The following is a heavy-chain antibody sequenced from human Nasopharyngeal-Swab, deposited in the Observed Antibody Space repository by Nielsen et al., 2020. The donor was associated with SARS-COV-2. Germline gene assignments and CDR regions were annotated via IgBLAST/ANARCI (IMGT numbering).Heavy chain of an antibody. V-gene: IGHV5-51*01. CDR2: IYPGDSDT. D-gene: IGHD6-19*01. CDR1: GYSFTSHW. Sequence: GESLKISCKGSGYSFTSHWIGWVRQMPGKGLEWMGIIYPGDSDTRYSPSFQGQVTISADKSISTAYLQWSSLKASDTAMYYCARPLKQWLGGDAFDIWGQGTMVTVSS. CDR3: ARPLKQWLGGDAFDI. J-gene: IGHJ3*02.